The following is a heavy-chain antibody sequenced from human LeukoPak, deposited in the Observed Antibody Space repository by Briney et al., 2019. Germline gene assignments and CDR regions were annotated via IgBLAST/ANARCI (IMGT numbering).Heavy chain of an antibody. CDR3: ARGPRADGSGGSCRFDY. Sequence: ASVKVSCKASGYTFTSYDINWVRQATGQGLEWMGWMNPNSGNTGCAQKFQGRVTMTRNTSISTAYMELSSLRSEDTAVYYSARGPRADGSGGSCRFDYWGQGTLCSVSS. J-gene: IGHJ4*02. D-gene: IGHD2-15*01. V-gene: IGHV1-8*01. CDR1: GYTFTSYD. CDR2: MNPNSGNT.